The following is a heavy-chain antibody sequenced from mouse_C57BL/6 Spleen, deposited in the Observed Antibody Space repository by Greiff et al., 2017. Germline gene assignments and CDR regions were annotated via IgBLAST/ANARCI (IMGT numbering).Heavy chain of an antibody. CDR3: ARRYDYDGYYYAMDY. J-gene: IGHJ4*01. D-gene: IGHD2-4*01. CDR2: ISNGGGST. V-gene: IGHV5-12*01. Sequence: EVKLVESGGGLVQPGVSLKLSCAASGFTFSDYYMYWVRQTPEKRLEWVAYISNGGGSTYYPDTVKGRFTISRDNAKNTLYLQMSRLKSEDTAMYYCARRYDYDGYYYAMDYWGQGTSVTVSS. CDR1: GFTFSDYY.